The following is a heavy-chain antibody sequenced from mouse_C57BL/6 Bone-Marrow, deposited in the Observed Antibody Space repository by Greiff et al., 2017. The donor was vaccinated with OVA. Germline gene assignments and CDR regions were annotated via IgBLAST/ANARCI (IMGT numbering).Heavy chain of an antibody. D-gene: IGHD2-12*01. V-gene: IGHV3-6*01. CDR1: GYSITSGYY. CDR2: ISYDGSN. Sequence: VQLKQPGPGLVKPSQSLSLTCSVTGYSITSGYYWNWIRQFPGNKLEWMGYISYDGSNNYNPSLKNRISITRDTSKNQFFLKLNSVTTEDTATYYCARDYYSYFDVWGTGTTVTVSS. J-gene: IGHJ1*03. CDR3: ARDYYSYFDV.